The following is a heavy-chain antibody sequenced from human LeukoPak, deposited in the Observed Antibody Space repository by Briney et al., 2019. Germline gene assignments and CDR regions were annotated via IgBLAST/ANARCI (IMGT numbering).Heavy chain of an antibody. V-gene: IGHV1-18*01. CDR3: ARGFGSGSYYYYMDV. CDR2: ISGYNGNT. CDR1: GYTFSSYD. D-gene: IGHD3-10*01. Sequence: ASVKVSCKASGYTFSSYDVSWVRQAPGQGLEWMGWISGYNGNTNYAQKLQGRVTMTTDTSTTTAYMELRSLRSDDTAVYYCARGFGSGSYYYYMDVWGKGTTVTVSS. J-gene: IGHJ6*03.